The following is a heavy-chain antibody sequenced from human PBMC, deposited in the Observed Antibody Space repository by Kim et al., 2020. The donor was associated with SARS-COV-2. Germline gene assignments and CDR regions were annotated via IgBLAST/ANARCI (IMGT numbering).Heavy chain of an antibody. Sequence: YVKDRFTISRDHAKNSLYLQMNSLGTEDTAVYYCARDSSYYYASSGYSDYWGQGTLVTVSS. CDR3: ARDSSYYYASSGYSDY. J-gene: IGHJ4*02. D-gene: IGHD3-22*01. V-gene: IGHV3-11*04.